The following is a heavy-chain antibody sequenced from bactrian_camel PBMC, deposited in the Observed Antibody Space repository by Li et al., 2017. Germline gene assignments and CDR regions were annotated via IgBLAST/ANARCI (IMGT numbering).Heavy chain of an antibody. CDR1: GYTY. CDR3: AADFFGFTREGKVISGRCPKVTD. D-gene: IGHD2*01. V-gene: IGHV3S53*01. Sequence: VQLVESGGGLVQPGGSLRLSCPASGYTYMGWYRQTPGDECDLVATISSNGTTYYADSAKGRFTISQDRAKDTVYLQMNSLKPEDTALYYCAADFFGFTREGKVISGRCPKVTDWGQGTQVTVS. J-gene: IGHJ4*01. CDR2: ISSNGTT.